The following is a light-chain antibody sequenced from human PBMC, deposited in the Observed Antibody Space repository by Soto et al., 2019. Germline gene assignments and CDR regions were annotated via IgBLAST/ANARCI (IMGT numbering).Light chain of an antibody. CDR2: DAS. Sequence: QMTQSPSSLSASVGDRVTITCQASQDISMYLNWYRQTPGQAPEVLIYDASKLARGVPSRFRGSGSGTHCTFTVTSLQPEDFATYYCQQRDTLLTFGGGTTVEV. J-gene: IGKJ4*01. CDR1: QDISMY. CDR3: QQRDTLLT. V-gene: IGKV1-33*01.